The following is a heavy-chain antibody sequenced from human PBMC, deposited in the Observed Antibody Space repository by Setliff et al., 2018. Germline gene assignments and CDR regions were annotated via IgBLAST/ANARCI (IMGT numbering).Heavy chain of an antibody. CDR3: ARSNYDILTRNWFDP. Sequence: KVSCKASGYTFTGYYMHWVRQAPGQGLEWMGRINPNSGGTNYAQKFQGRVTMTRDTSISTAYMELSRLRSDDTAVYYCARSNYDILTRNWFDPWGQGTLVTVSS. CDR2: INPNSGGT. CDR1: GYTFTGYY. D-gene: IGHD3-9*01. J-gene: IGHJ5*02. V-gene: IGHV1-2*06.